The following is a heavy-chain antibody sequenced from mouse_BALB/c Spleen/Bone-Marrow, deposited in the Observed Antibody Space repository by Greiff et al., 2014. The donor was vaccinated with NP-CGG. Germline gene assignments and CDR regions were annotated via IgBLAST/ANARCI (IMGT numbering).Heavy chain of an antibody. V-gene: IGHV1-69*02. Sequence: VKLVESGAELVRPGASVKLSCKASGYTFTSYWINWVKQRPGQGLEWIGNIYPSDSYTNYNQKFKDKATLTVDKSSSTAYMQLSSPTSEDSAVYYCTRGTRYYFAYWGQGTTLTVSS. D-gene: IGHD3-3*01. CDR3: TRGTRYYFAY. CDR1: GYTFTSYW. J-gene: IGHJ2*01. CDR2: IYPSDSYT.